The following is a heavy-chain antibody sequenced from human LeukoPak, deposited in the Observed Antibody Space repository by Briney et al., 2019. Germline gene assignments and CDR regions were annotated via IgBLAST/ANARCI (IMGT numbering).Heavy chain of an antibody. CDR3: ASGRYCGGDCQYDY. CDR1: GYTFTSYY. Sequence: ASVKVSCKASGYTFTSYYMHWVRQAPGQGLEWMGWINFNSGGTNYAQKFQGRVTMTRDTSINTAYMELSRLRSDDTAVYYCASGRYCGGDCQYDYWGQGTLVTVSS. D-gene: IGHD2-21*01. J-gene: IGHJ4*02. V-gene: IGHV1-2*02. CDR2: INFNSGGT.